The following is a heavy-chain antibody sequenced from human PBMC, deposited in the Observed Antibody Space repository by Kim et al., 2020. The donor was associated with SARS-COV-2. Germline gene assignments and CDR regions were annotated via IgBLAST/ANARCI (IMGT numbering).Heavy chain of an antibody. CDR2: IRSKAYGGTT. D-gene: IGHD3-16*02. CDR3: TRDPSPLTFGGVITYYYYYYGMDV. CDR1: GFTFGDYA. V-gene: IGHV3-49*03. Sequence: GGSLRLSCTASGFTFGDYAMSWFRQAPGKGLEWVGFIRSKAYGGTTEYAASVKGRFTISRDDSKSIAYLQMNSLKTEDTAVYYCTRDPSPLTFGGVITYYYYYYGMDVWGQGTTVTVSS. J-gene: IGHJ6*02.